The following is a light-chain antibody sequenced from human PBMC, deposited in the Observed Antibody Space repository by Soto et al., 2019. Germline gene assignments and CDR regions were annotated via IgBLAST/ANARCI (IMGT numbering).Light chain of an antibody. CDR3: QQRGS. J-gene: IGKJ4*01. CDR2: DAS. CDR1: QSVSSS. V-gene: IGKV3-11*01. Sequence: EIVLTQSPATLSLSPGETATLSCRASQSVSSSLAWYQQKPGQAPRLLLYDASNRATGIPGRFSGSGSGTDFTRTISSLESDDFAVYYCQQRGSFGGGTKVEIK.